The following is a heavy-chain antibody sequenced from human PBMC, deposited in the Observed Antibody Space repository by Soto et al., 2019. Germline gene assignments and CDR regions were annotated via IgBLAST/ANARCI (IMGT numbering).Heavy chain of an antibody. V-gene: IGHV4-34*01. J-gene: IGHJ6*02. D-gene: IGHD2-21*02. Sequence: NPSETLSLTCAVYGGSFSGYYWSWIRQPPGKGLEWIGEINHSGSTNYNPSLKSRVTISVDTSKNQFSLKLSSVTAADTAVYYCARSLVVVTLYGMDVWGQGTTVTVSS. CDR3: ARSLVVVTLYGMDV. CDR1: GGSFSGYY. CDR2: INHSGST.